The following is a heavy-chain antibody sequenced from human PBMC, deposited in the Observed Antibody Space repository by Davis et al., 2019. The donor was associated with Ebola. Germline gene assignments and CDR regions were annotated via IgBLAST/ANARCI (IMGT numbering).Heavy chain of an antibody. Sequence: ASVKVSCKASGYTFTSYGISWVRQAPGQGLEWMGWISAYNGNTNYAQKLQGRVTMTTDTSTSTAYMELRSLRSDDTAVYYCARDLPVEMATPDDYWGQGTLVTVSS. CDR1: GYTFTSYG. D-gene: IGHD5-24*01. V-gene: IGHV1-18*01. CDR3: ARDLPVEMATPDDY. CDR2: ISAYNGNT. J-gene: IGHJ4*02.